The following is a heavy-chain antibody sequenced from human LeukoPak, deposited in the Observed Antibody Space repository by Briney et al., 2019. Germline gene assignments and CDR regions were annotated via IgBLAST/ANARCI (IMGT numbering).Heavy chain of an antibody. Sequence: SVKVSCKASGGTFSSYAISWVRQAPGQGLEWMGRIIPILGIANYAQKFQGRVTITADKSTSTAYMELSSLRSEDTAVYYCARGSSSSHFYGMDVWGQGTTVTVSS. CDR2: IIPILGIA. CDR1: GGTFSSYA. D-gene: IGHD6-13*01. J-gene: IGHJ6*02. CDR3: ARGSSSSHFYGMDV. V-gene: IGHV1-69*04.